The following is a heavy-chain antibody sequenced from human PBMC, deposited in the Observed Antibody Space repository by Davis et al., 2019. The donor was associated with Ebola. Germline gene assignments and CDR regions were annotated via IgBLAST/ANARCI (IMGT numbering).Heavy chain of an antibody. CDR1: GFTFDDYA. J-gene: IGHJ3*02. D-gene: IGHD3-10*01. V-gene: IGHV3-43*01. Sequence: GESLKISCAASGFTFDDYAMHWVRQAPGKGLEWVSLISWDGGSTYYADSVKGRFTISRDNSKNSLYLQMNSLRTEDTALYYCAKIVIDDAFDIWGQGTMVTVSS. CDR3: AKIVIDDAFDI. CDR2: ISWDGGST.